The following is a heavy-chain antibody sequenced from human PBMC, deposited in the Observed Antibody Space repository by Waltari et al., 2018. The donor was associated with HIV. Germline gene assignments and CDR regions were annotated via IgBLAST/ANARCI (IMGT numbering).Heavy chain of an antibody. D-gene: IGHD1-7*01. CDR3: ARDLHGNYYFDN. CDR1: GDSVPSNSAI. Sequence: QVQLQQSGTGLVKPSKTLTLTCAISGDSVPSNSAIWNWIRQSPSRGLEWLGRTYYRSKWNNDYAVSVKSRITISPETSRNQFSLQLNSVTPEDTAVYFCARDLHGNYYFDNWGQGTLVTVSS. CDR2: TYYRSKWNN. J-gene: IGHJ4*02. V-gene: IGHV6-1*01.